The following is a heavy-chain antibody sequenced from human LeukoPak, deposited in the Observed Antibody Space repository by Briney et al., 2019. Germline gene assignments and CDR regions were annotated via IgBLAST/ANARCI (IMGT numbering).Heavy chain of an antibody. CDR2: INWNGGST. Sequence: TGGSLRLSCAASGFTFDDYGMSWVRHAPGKGLEWVSGINWNGGSTGYADCVKGRFTISRDNSKNTLYLQMNSLRAEDTAVYYCAATRYYYDSSGYSNFDYWGQGTLVTVSS. V-gene: IGHV3-20*04. CDR3: AATRYYYDSSGYSNFDY. CDR1: GFTFDDYG. D-gene: IGHD3-22*01. J-gene: IGHJ4*01.